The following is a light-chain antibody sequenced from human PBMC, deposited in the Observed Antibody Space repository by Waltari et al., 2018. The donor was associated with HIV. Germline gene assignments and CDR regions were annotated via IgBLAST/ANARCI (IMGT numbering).Light chain of an antibody. CDR3: HQYHDFPFT. J-gene: IGKJ3*01. Sequence: ALRMTQSPSTFSASVGARVTIPCRASQGITTSLAWYQQQPGGAPRLLIHTTSTLESGVPSRFSGSGSGTEFTLTISCLQSEDVATYYCHQYHDFPFTFGPGTKVDIK. CDR2: TTS. CDR1: QGITTS. V-gene: IGKV1-8*01.